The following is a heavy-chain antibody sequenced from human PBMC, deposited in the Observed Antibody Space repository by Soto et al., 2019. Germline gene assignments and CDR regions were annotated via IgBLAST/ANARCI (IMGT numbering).Heavy chain of an antibody. V-gene: IGHV3-23*01. D-gene: IGHD1-26*01. CDR2: ISGSGGST. CDR3: SNPPPTMESTIYYYYGMDV. CDR1: GFTFSNYA. J-gene: IGHJ6*02. Sequence: GGSLRLSCAASGFTFSNYAMTWVRQAPGKGLEWVSAISGSGGSTYYADSVKGRFTISRDNSKNTLYLQMDSLRAEDTAVYYCSNPPPTMESTIYYYYGMDVWGQGTTVTVSS.